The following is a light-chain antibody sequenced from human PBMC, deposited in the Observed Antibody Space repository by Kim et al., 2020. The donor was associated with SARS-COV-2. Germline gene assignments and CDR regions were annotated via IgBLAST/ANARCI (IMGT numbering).Light chain of an antibody. V-gene: IGKV3-20*01. CDR3: QQYWRT. CDR1: QTVDRN. J-gene: IGKJ2*01. CDR2: GAS. Sequence: EIVMTQSPATLSVSPGERVTLSCRASQTVDRNLAWYQQKPGQAPRLLIYGASSRATGIPDRFSGSGSGTDFTLTISRLEPEDFAVYYCQQYWRTFGQGTKLEI.